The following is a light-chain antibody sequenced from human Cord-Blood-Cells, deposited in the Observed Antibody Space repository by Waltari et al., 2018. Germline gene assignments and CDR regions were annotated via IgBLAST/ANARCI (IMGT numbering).Light chain of an antibody. V-gene: IGLV2-14*03. CDR1: SSDVGGYNY. CDR3: SSYTSSSPWV. CDR2: DVS. J-gene: IGLJ3*02. Sequence: QSALTQPASVSGSPGQSITISCTGTSSDVGGYNYVSWYQQHPGKAPKLMIYDVSNRPSWVSNLFSGSKSGNTASLTTSGLQAEDEADYYCSSYTSSSPWVFGGGTKLTVL.